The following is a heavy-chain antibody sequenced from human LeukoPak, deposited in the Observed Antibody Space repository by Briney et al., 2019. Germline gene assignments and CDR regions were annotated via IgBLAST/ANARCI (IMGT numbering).Heavy chain of an antibody. J-gene: IGHJ4*02. CDR1: GFTFDDYA. CDR3: AKDLLYYDSSGGIDY. CDR2: ISWNSGSI. Sequence: GGSLSLSCAASGFTFDDYAMHWVRQAPGKGLEWVSGISWNSGSIGYADSVKGRFTISRDNAKNSLYLQMNSLRAEDTALYYCAKDLLYYDSSGGIDYWGQGTLVTVSS. D-gene: IGHD3-22*01. V-gene: IGHV3-9*01.